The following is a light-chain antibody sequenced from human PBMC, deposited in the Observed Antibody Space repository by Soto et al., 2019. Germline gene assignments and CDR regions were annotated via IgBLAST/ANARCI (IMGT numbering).Light chain of an antibody. CDR2: EVS. Sequence: QSALTQPASVSGSPGQSITISCTGTSSDVGAYNYVSWYQQLPGKAPKLMIYEVSNRPSGVSDRFSGSRSGTAASLTISGHQAEDGSDYYWSSDTRSTTSVFGGGTKVTVL. CDR1: SSDVGAYNY. CDR3: SSDTRSTTSV. V-gene: IGLV2-14*01. J-gene: IGLJ3*02.